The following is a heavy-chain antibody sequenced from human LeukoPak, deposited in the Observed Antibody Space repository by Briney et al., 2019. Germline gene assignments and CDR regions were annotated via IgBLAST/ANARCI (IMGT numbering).Heavy chain of an antibody. V-gene: IGHV3-64D*06. CDR2: ISSNGGST. CDR3: MKTRRRYSYGDAFDI. J-gene: IGHJ3*02. D-gene: IGHD5-18*01. Sequence: GGSLRLSCSASGFTFSSYAMHWVRQAPGKGLEYVSAISSNGGSTYYADSVKGRFTISRDNSKNTLYLQMSSLRAEDTAVYYCMKTRRRYSYGDAFDIWGQGTMVTVSS. CDR1: GFTFSSYA.